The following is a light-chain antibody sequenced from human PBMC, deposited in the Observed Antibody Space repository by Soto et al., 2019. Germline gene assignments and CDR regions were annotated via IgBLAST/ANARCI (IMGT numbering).Light chain of an antibody. V-gene: IGKV1-5*01. Sequence: IQVTQSPSTLSASVGDRVTLTCRASQSMSRWLAWYQLKPGKAPKVLIYDASSRETGVTSRFSGGGSGTKFTLTISSLQPDDFATYYCQQYNSYSQTFGQGTKVDIK. CDR1: QSMSRW. CDR2: DAS. CDR3: QQYNSYSQT. J-gene: IGKJ1*01.